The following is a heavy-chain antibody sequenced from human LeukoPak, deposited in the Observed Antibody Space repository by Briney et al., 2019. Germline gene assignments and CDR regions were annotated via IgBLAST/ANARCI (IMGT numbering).Heavy chain of an antibody. J-gene: IGHJ4*02. CDR2: IYTTGST. Sequence: PSETLSLTCTVSGGSISSSSYYWSWIRQPAGKGLEWIGRIYTTGSTNYNPSLKSRVTISVDTSENQFSLRLSSVTAADTAVYYCARGSLGREVSAFFKNWGQGILVTVSS. D-gene: IGHD5/OR15-5a*01. V-gene: IGHV4-61*02. CDR3: ARGSLGREVSAFFKN. CDR1: GGSISSSSYY.